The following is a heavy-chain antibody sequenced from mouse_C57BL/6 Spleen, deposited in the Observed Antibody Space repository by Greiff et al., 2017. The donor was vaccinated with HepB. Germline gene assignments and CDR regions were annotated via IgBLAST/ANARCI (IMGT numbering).Heavy chain of an antibody. D-gene: IGHD1-1*01. V-gene: IGHV10-3*01. Sequence: EVKLEESGGGLVQPKGSLKLSCAASGFTFNTYAMHWVRQAPGKGLEWVARIRSKSSNYATYYADSVKDRFTISRDDSQSMLYLQMNNLKTEDTAMYYCVRDRYYYGSSYGYYAMDYWGQGTSVTVSS. CDR2: IRSKSSNYAT. CDR3: VRDRYYYGSSYGYYAMDY. CDR1: GFTFNTYA. J-gene: IGHJ4*01.